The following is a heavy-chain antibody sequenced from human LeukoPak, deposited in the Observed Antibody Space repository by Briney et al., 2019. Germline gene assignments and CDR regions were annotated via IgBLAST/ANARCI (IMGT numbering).Heavy chain of an antibody. CDR2: LYSDGNT. Sequence: GGSLRLSCAASGFTFMTNDMTWVRQAPGEGLEWVSVLYSDGNTKYSDSVQGRFTISRDNSKNTLYLEMNSLSPDDTAVYYCARGVEPLAANTLAYWGQGTLVTVSS. V-gene: IGHV3-53*01. D-gene: IGHD1-14*01. CDR1: GFTFMTND. J-gene: IGHJ4*02. CDR3: ARGVEPLAANTLAY.